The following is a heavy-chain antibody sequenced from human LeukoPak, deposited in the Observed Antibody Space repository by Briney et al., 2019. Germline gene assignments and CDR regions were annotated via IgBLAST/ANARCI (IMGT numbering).Heavy chain of an antibody. D-gene: IGHD3-9*01. J-gene: IGHJ4*02. CDR2: ISSTSAYI. CDR1: GFALNSYS. Sequence: GGSLRLSCAASGFALNSYSLSWVRQAPGKGLEWVSSISSTSAYIHYADSVKGRFTISRDNSKNTLYLQMNSLRAEDTAVYYCAREYYDILTGPSGFDYWGQGTLVTVSS. CDR3: AREYYDILTGPSGFDY. V-gene: IGHV3-21*04.